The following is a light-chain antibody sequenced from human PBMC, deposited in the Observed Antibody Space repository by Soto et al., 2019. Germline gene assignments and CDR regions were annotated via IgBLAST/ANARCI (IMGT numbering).Light chain of an antibody. Sequence: ENVLTQSPGTLSLSPGERATLSCRASQSVGRDYLAWFQQKPGQAPRLLIHDASRRATGIPDRFSGSGSGTEFTLTINRLEPEDFAIYYCQQYASSPFTFGQGSRVDIK. CDR3: QQYASSPFT. CDR2: DAS. J-gene: IGKJ5*01. CDR1: QSVGRDY. V-gene: IGKV3-20*01.